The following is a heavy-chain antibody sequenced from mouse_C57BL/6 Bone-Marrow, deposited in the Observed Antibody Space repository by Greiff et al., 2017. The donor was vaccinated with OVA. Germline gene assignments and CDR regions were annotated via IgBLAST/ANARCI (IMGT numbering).Heavy chain of an antibody. CDR3: ASEGYYGRTRGAMDY. V-gene: IGHV1-22*01. CDR2: INPNNGGT. CDR1: GYTFTDYN. Sequence: EVQLVESGPELVKPGASVKMSCKASGYTFTDYNMHWVKQSHGKSLEWIGYINPNNGGTSYNQKFKGKATLTVNKSSSTAYMELRSLTSEDSAVYYCASEGYYGRTRGAMDYWGQGTSVTVSS. J-gene: IGHJ4*01. D-gene: IGHD1-2*01.